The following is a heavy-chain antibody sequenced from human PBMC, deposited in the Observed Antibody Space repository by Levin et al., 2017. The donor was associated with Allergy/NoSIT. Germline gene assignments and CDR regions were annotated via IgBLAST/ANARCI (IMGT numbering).Heavy chain of an antibody. Sequence: GESLRLSCAASGFSFSDYPMTWVRQGQGKGLEWVASTSYDGSNKNYADSVKGRFTIPRDNSKDTLYLQMSSLRSEDTGVYYCARAVSGSYFDYWGQGTLVTVSS. D-gene: IGHD3-10*01. V-gene: IGHV3-30-3*01. CDR3: ARAVSGSYFDY. CDR2: TSYDGSNK. CDR1: GFSFSDYP. J-gene: IGHJ4*02.